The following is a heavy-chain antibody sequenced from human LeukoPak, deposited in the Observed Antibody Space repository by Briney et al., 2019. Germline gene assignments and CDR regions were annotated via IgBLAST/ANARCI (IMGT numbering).Heavy chain of an antibody. Sequence: SETLSLTCTVSGGSISSGGYYWSWIRQHPGKGLEWIGYIYYSGSTYYNPSLKSGVTISVDTYKNQLSLKPRSVTAADTAVYYCARAKWFSEWYFDLWGRGTLVTVSS. J-gene: IGHJ2*01. CDR1: GGSISSGGYY. D-gene: IGHD3-22*01. CDR2: IYYSGST. V-gene: IGHV4-31*03. CDR3: ARAKWFSEWYFDL.